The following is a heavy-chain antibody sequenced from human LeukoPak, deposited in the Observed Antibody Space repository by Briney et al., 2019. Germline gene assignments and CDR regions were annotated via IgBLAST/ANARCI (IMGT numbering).Heavy chain of an antibody. Sequence: SETLSLTCTVSGDSISNYYWSWIRQPPGKGLEWIGYVYYSGSTNYNPSLKSRVTISVDTSKNQFSLRLSSVTAADTAVYYCARGPPRYSSYWGQGTLVTVSS. V-gene: IGHV4-59*01. J-gene: IGHJ4*02. CDR2: VYYSGST. D-gene: IGHD5-18*01. CDR1: GDSISNYY. CDR3: ARGPPRYSSY.